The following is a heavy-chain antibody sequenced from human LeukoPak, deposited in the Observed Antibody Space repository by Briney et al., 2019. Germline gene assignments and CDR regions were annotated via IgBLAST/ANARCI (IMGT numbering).Heavy chain of an antibody. V-gene: IGHV3-48*04. D-gene: IGHD6-19*01. Sequence: GGSLRLSCAASGFTFSSYSMSWVRQAPGKGLGWVSYISSSSNTTYYGDSVKGRFTISRDNAKNSLYLQMNSLRAEDTAVYYCVGIAVDGYDAYDIWGQGTMVTVSS. CDR1: GFTFSSYS. J-gene: IGHJ3*02. CDR3: VGIAVDGYDAYDI. CDR2: ISSSSNTT.